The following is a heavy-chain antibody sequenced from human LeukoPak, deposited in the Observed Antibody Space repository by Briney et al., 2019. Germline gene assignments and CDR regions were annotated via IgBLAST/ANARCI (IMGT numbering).Heavy chain of an antibody. J-gene: IGHJ3*02. Sequence: SGGSLRLSCAASGFSVFSNYMTWVRQARGKGLEWVAVSYRRDTTFYADAVKGRFIISTDSSRKTVYLQMNSLRVDDTAMYYCARIYGNSTIADAFDIWGQGTMVIVSS. CDR1: GFSVFSNY. CDR2: SYRRDTT. CDR3: ARIYGNSTIADAFDI. V-gene: IGHV3-53*01. D-gene: IGHD2-21*01.